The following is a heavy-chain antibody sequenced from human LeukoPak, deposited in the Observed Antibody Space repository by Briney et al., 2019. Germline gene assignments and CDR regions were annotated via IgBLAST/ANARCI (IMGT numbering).Heavy chain of an antibody. Sequence: AGGSLRLSCAASGFTFSSYSMNWVRQAPGKGLEWVSSISSSSSYIYYADSVKGRFTISRDNAKNSLYLQMNSLRAEDTAVYYCARIQGIAAAGKDWGQGTLVTVSS. CDR3: ARIQGIAAAGKD. J-gene: IGHJ4*02. V-gene: IGHV3-21*01. CDR1: GFTFSSYS. CDR2: ISSSSSYI. D-gene: IGHD6-13*01.